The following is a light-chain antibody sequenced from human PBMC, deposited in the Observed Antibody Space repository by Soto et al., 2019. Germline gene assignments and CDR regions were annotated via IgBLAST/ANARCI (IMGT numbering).Light chain of an antibody. CDR1: QSVLYSSDNKNY. Sequence: DIVMTQSPDSLAVSLGERATINCKSSQSVLYSSDNKNYIAWYQQKAGQPPKLLIYWASTRESGVPDRFSGSGSGTDFTLTISSLQPEDFATYFCQQADSFPLTFGGGTKVEIK. CDR2: WAS. CDR3: QQADSFPLT. V-gene: IGKV4-1*01. J-gene: IGKJ4*01.